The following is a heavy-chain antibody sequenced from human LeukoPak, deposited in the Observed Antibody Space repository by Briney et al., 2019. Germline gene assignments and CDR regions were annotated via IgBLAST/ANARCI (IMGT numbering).Heavy chain of an antibody. CDR3: ARDLSSRGGMYYFDY. CDR1: GGSISSSSYY. V-gene: IGHV4-39*07. J-gene: IGHJ4*02. CDR2: IYYSGST. Sequence: PSETLSLTCTVSGGSISSSSYYWGWIRQPPGKGLEWIGSIYYSGSTYYNPSLKSRVTISVDTSKNQFSLKLSSVTAADTAVYYCARDLSSRGGMYYFDYWGQGTLVTVSS. D-gene: IGHD3-16*01.